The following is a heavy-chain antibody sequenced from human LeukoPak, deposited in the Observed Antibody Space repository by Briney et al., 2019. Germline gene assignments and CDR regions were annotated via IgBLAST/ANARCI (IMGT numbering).Heavy chain of an antibody. CDR1: VYTFSSYA. V-gene: IGHV3-23*01. CDR3: ARGGDYFAY. D-gene: IGHD4-17*01. Sequence: PGGSLRLSCASSVYTFSSYAMSWVRQAPGKGLEWVSAISGSGGSTYYADSVKGRFTISRDNSKNTLYLQMNSLRAEDTAVYYCARGGDYFAYWGQGTLVTVSS. CDR2: ISGSGGST. J-gene: IGHJ4*02.